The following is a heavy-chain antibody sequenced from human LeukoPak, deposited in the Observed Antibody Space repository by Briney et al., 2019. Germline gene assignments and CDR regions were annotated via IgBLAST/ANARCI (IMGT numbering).Heavy chain of an antibody. J-gene: IGHJ4*02. V-gene: IGHV4-39*07. CDR2: INYSGST. CDR1: GGSISSSDYY. CDR3: ARSDFWSGPAIPHLTFDY. Sequence: PSETLSLTCTVPGGSISSSDYYWAWIRQPPGKGLEWIGSINYSGSTNYNPSLKSRVTMSVDTSKNQFSLKLSSVTAADTAVYYCARSDFWSGPAIPHLTFDYWGQGTLVTVSS. D-gene: IGHD3-3*01.